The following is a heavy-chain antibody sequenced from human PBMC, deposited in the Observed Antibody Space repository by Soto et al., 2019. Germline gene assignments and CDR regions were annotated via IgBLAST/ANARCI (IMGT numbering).Heavy chain of an antibody. CDR2: ISGYKGQT. D-gene: IGHD3-3*01. J-gene: IGHJ4*01. Sequence: DSVQVSCKASGFTFTSYGFTWVRQAPGQGLEWMGWISGYKGQTKYSQKFQGRVTMTTDTSTSTAYMEVKSLSSDDAAIYYCARVSITSSGVVIPPRFDYWGQ. CDR3: ARVSITSSGVVIPPRFDY. CDR1: GFTFTSYG. V-gene: IGHV1-18*04.